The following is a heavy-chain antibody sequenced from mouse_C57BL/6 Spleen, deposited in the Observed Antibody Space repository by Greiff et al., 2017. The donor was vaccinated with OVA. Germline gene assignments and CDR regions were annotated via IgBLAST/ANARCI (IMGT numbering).Heavy chain of an antibody. CDR1: GYTFTSYW. Sequence: QVQLQQPGAELVKPGASVKLSCKASGYTFTSYWMHWVKQRPGQGLEWIGMIHPNSGSTNSNEKFKSKATLTVDTSSSTAYMQLSSLTSEDSAVYYCASSHYGSSLYAMDYWGQGTSVTVSS. J-gene: IGHJ4*01. CDR2: IHPNSGST. D-gene: IGHD1-1*01. CDR3: ASSHYGSSLYAMDY. V-gene: IGHV1-64*01.